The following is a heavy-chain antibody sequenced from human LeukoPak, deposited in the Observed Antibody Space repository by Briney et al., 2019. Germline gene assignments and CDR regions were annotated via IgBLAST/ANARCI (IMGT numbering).Heavy chain of an antibody. V-gene: IGHV4-39*01. CDR1: GGSISSSSYY. CDR3: ARRDWGSSWGYFDY. CDR2: IYYSGST. Sequence: SETLSLTCTVSGGSISSSSYYWGWTRQPPGKGLEWIGSIYYSGSTYYNPSLKSRVTISVATSKNQFSLKLSSVTAADTAVYYCARRDWGSSWGYFDYWGQGTLVTVSS. D-gene: IGHD6-13*01. J-gene: IGHJ4*02.